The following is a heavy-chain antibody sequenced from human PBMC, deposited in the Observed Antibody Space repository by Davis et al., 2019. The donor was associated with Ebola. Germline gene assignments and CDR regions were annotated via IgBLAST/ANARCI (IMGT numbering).Heavy chain of an antibody. Sequence: PGGSLRLSCAASRFTFSSYGMSWVRQAPGKGLEWVSAISGSGGSTYYADSVKGRFTISRDNSKNTLYLQMNSLRAEDTAVYYCARDPYFMITFGGVIVIPPYGMDVWGQGTTVTVSS. D-gene: IGHD3-16*02. CDR3: ARDPYFMITFGGVIVIPPYGMDV. CDR2: ISGSGGST. V-gene: IGHV3-23*01. J-gene: IGHJ6*02. CDR1: RFTFSSYG.